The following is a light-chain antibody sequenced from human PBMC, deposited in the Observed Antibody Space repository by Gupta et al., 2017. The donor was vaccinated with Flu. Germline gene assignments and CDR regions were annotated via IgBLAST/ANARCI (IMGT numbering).Light chain of an antibody. J-gene: IGKJ3*01. Sequence: DIVMTQSPYSLAVSLGEKATINFKSRQSVLYSSNTKNYLAWYQQKPGQPPKLLVYWASTRESGVPDRFSGSGSGTDFTLTITSLQAEDVAVYYCQQDDSTPFTFGHGTKVDIK. CDR3: QQDDSTPFT. CDR2: WAS. CDR1: QSVLYSSNTKNY. V-gene: IGKV4-1*01.